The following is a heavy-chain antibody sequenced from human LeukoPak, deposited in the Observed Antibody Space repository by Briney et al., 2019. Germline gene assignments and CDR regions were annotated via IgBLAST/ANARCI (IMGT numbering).Heavy chain of an antibody. D-gene: IGHD3-3*01. J-gene: IGHJ4*02. Sequence: GESLKISCKGSGYSFTSYWIGWVRQMPGKGLEWMGIIYPGDSDTRYSPSFQGQVTISADKSISTAYLQWSSLKASDTAMYYCARWRNTYYDFWSGYLFDYWGQGTLVTVSS. V-gene: IGHV5-51*01. CDR2: IYPGDSDT. CDR1: GYSFTSYW. CDR3: ARWRNTYYDFWSGYLFDY.